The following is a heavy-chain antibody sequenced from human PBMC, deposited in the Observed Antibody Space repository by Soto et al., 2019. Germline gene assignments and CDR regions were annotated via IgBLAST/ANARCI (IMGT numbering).Heavy chain of an antibody. J-gene: IGHJ6*02. V-gene: IGHV4-59*01. CDR1: GGSITSSY. D-gene: IGHD3-3*01. CDR3: ARGEDAFFCYGLDV. CDR2: IYDTGISGYTPST. Sequence: SETLSLTCTVSGGSITSSYWSWIRRPPGKGLEWIAYIYDTGISGYTPSTSYNPSLKSRVTMSVDTSKSQFSLKLTSVTAADTAVYYCARGEDAFFCYGLDVWGQGITVTVSS.